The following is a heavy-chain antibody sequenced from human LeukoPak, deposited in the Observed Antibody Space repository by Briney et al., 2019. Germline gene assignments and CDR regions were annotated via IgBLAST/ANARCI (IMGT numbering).Heavy chain of an antibody. CDR2: ISSSSSTI. J-gene: IGHJ3*02. Sequence: GGSLRLSCAASGFTFSSYSMNWVRQAPGKGLEWVSYISSSSSTIYYADSVKGRFTISRDNAKNSVYLQMNSLRAEDTAVYYCARDTGLRFLEWLLDAFDIWGQGTMVTVSS. CDR1: GFTFSSYS. D-gene: IGHD3-3*01. V-gene: IGHV3-48*01. CDR3: ARDTGLRFLEWLLDAFDI.